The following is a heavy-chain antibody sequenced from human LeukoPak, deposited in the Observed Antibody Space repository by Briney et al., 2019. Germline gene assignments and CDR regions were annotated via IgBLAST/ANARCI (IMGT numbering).Heavy chain of an antibody. D-gene: IGHD1-26*01. V-gene: IGHV3-23*01. CDR1: GFTFSSYA. CDR2: ISGSGGST. J-gene: IGHJ6*02. CDR3: ARVVGANRDWDHYYYYGLDV. Sequence: GGSLRLSCAASGFTFSSYAMSWVRQAPGKGLEWVSAISGSGGSTYYADSVKGRFTISRDNAKNSLYLQMNSLRAEDTAVYYCARVVGANRDWDHYYYYGLDVWGQGTTVTVSS.